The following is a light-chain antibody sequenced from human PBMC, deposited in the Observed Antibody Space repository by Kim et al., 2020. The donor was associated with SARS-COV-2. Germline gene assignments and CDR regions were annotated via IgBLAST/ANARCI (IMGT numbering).Light chain of an antibody. CDR3: QQKGT. J-gene: IGKJ4*01. Sequence: SSLSASVGDRVIITCQASQYISDFLNWYQQTPGSAPKLLIYDTSYLETGVPSRFSGSGSGTDFTFVIDSLQPEDIATYYCQQKGTFGGGTKVDIK. V-gene: IGKV1-33*01. CDR1: QYISDF. CDR2: DTS.